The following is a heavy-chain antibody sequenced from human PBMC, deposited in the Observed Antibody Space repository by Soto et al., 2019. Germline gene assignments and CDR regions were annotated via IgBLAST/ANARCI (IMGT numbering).Heavy chain of an antibody. CDR1: GFTFSSYS. Sequence: PGGSLRLSCAASGFTFSSYSMNWVRQAPGKGLEWVSSISSSSSYIYYADSVKGRFTISRDNAKNSLYLQMNSLRAEDTAVYYCARFEWSGRLYYYSGMDVWAKGPRSPSPQ. CDR2: ISSSSSYI. V-gene: IGHV3-21*01. CDR3: ARFEWSGRLYYYSGMDV. J-gene: IGHJ6*04. D-gene: IGHD3-3*01.